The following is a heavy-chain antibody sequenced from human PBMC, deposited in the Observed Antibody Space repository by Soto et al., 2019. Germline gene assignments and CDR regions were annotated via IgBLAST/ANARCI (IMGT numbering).Heavy chain of an antibody. CDR2: IYYSGST. J-gene: IGHJ4*02. V-gene: IGHV4-39*01. CDR1: GGSISSSTYY. Sequence: NPSETLSLTCTVSGGSISSSTYYWGWIRQSPGKGLEWIGSIYYSGSTYYNPSLKSRVTISVDTSKNQFSLKLSSVTAADTAVYYCARVPDYWGQGILVTVSS. CDR3: ARVPDY. D-gene: IGHD2-2*01.